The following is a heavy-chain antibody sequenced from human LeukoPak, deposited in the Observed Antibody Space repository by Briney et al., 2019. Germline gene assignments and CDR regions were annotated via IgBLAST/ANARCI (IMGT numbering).Heavy chain of an antibody. V-gene: IGHV1-18*01. D-gene: IGHD6-19*01. CDR1: GYTFTSYG. CDR2: ISAYNGNT. CDR3: ARVAVACTVLDY. J-gene: IGHJ4*02. Sequence: ASVKVSFKASGYTFTSYGISWVRPAPGQGLEWMGWISAYNGNTNYAQKLQGRVTMTTDTSTSTAYMELRSLRSDDTAVYYCARVAVACTVLDYWGQGTLVTVSS.